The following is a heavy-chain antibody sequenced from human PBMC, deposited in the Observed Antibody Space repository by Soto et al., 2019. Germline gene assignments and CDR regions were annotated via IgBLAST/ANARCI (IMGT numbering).Heavy chain of an antibody. J-gene: IGHJ3*01. Sequence: PGESLKLSGQGSGCRFTSYWIAWGRQMPGKGLEWMGIIYPGDSETRYSPSFQGQVTISVDKSISAAYLQWRSLKASDTAMYYCARRDYVGPGSYASSDVFDGSAQATMVP. CDR1: GCRFTSYW. CDR2: IYPGDSET. CDR3: ARRDYVGPGSYASSDVFDG. D-gene: IGHD3-16*01. V-gene: IGHV5-51*01.